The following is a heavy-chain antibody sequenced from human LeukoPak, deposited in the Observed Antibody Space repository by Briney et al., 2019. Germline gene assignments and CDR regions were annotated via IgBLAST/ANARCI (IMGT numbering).Heavy chain of an antibody. CDR1: GFTFSSCV. CDR2: TWSDGNNK. Sequence: GGSLRLSCAASGFTFSSCVMHWVRQAPGKGLEWVAATWSDGNNKYYADSVKGRFTISRDNAKNSLYLQMSNLRAEDTAVYFCARGGGLDVWGQGATVTVSS. D-gene: IGHD3-16*01. V-gene: IGHV3-33*03. CDR3: ARGGGLDV. J-gene: IGHJ6*02.